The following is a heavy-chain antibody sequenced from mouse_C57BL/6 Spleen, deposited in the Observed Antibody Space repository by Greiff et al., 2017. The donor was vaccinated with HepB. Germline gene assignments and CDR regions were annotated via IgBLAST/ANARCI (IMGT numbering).Heavy chain of an antibody. CDR3: ARLGTTVEYFDV. J-gene: IGHJ1*03. V-gene: IGHV1-59*01. D-gene: IGHD1-1*01. CDR1: GYTFTSYW. CDR2: IDPSDSYT. Sequence: QVQLQQSGAELVRPGTSVKLSCKASGYTFTSYWMHWVKQRPGQGLEWIGVIDPSDSYTNYNQKFKGKATLTVDTSSSTAYMQLSSLTSEDSAVYYCARLGTTVEYFDVWGTGTTVTVSS.